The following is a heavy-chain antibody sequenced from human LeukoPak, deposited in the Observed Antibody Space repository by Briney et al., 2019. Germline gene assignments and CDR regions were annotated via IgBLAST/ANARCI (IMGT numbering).Heavy chain of an antibody. J-gene: IGHJ5*02. V-gene: IGHV1-8*01. Sequence: ASVKVSCKASGYTFTSYDINWVRQATGQGLEWMGWMNPNSGNTGYAQKFQGRVTMTRNTSISTAYMELSRLRSDDTAVYYCARTVRGPRGKYQLLYGWFDPWGQGTLVTVSS. CDR1: GYTFTSYD. CDR3: ARTVRGPRGKYQLLYGWFDP. CDR2: MNPNSGNT. D-gene: IGHD2-2*02.